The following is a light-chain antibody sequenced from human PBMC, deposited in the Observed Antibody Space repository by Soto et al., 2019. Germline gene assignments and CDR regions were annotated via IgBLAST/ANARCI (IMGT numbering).Light chain of an antibody. V-gene: IGKV3-11*01. CDR3: QQHSNWPIT. CDR1: QSVISY. J-gene: IGKJ4*01. CDR2: DAS. Sequence: EIVLTQSPATLSLSPGERATLSCRASQSVISYLAWYQHKPGQAPRLLIYDASNRATGIPARFIGSGSGTDFTLTISSLEPEDFEVFYCQQHSNWPITFGGGTKVDIK.